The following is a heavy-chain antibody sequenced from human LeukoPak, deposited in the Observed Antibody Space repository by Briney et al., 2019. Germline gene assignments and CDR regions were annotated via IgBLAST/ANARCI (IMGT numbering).Heavy chain of an antibody. CDR1: GFTFSSYG. Sequence: GGSLRLSWAASGFTFSSYGMHWVRQAPGKGLEWVAFIRYDGSNKYYADSVKGRFTISRDNSKNTLYLQMNSLRAEDTAVYYCAAYYYDSSGHYYFDYWGQGTLVTVSS. J-gene: IGHJ4*02. CDR3: AAYYYDSSGHYYFDY. CDR2: IRYDGSNK. V-gene: IGHV3-30*02. D-gene: IGHD3-22*01.